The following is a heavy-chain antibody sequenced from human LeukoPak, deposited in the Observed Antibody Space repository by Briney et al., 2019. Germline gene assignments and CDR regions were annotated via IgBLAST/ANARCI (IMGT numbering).Heavy chain of an antibody. CDR3: ARDPGGSGDYFDY. Sequence: PGGSLRLSCAASGFTFSSYAMHWVRQAPGKGLEWVAVISYDGSNKYYADPVKGRFTISRDNSKNTLYLQMNSLRAEDTAVYYCARDPGGSGDYFDYWGQGTLVTVSS. J-gene: IGHJ4*02. D-gene: IGHD3-10*01. CDR2: ISYDGSNK. CDR1: GFTFSSYA. V-gene: IGHV3-30-3*01.